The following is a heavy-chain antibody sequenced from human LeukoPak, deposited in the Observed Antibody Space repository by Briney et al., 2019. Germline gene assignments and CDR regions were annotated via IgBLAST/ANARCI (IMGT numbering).Heavy chain of an antibody. V-gene: IGHV3-49*04. Sequence: GGSLRLSCAASGFTFSSYSMNWVRQAPGKGLEWVGFIRSKGYGGTTEYAASVKGRFTISRDDSKSIAYLQMNSLKTEDAAVYYCSRVAGVRGVRYFYYMDVWGKGTTVTISS. CDR3: SRVAGVRGVRYFYYMDV. D-gene: IGHD3-10*01. CDR2: IRSKGYGGTT. CDR1: GFTFSSYS. J-gene: IGHJ6*03.